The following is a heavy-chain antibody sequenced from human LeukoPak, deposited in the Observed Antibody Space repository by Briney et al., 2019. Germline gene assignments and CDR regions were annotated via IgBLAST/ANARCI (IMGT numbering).Heavy chain of an antibody. Sequence: PSETLSLTCTVSGGSISSSSYYWGWIRQPPSKGLEWIGSIYYSGSTYYNPSLKSRATIFVDTSKNQFSLKLSSVTAADTAAYYCARTYSSDWYAMDYWGQGTLVTVSS. D-gene: IGHD6-19*01. J-gene: IGHJ4*02. CDR2: IYYSGST. CDR3: ARTYSSDWYAMDY. V-gene: IGHV4-39*01. CDR1: GGSISSSSYY.